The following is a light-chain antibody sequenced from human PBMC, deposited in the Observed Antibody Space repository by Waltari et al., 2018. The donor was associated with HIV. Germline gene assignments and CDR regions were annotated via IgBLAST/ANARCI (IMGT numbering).Light chain of an antibody. Sequence: QSALTQPASVSGSPGQSITISCTGTSRDVGGYHSVSWYQQHPGKAPKLMIYEVSNRPSGVSNRFSGSKSGNTASLTISGLQAEDEADYYCSSYTSSSTLGYVFGTGTKVTVL. CDR3: SSYTSSSTLGYV. CDR1: SRDVGGYHS. CDR2: EVS. J-gene: IGLJ1*01. V-gene: IGLV2-14*01.